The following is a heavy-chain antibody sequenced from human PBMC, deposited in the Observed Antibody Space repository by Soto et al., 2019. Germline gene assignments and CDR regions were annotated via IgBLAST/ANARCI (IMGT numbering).Heavy chain of an antibody. D-gene: IGHD1-26*01. Sequence: QVQLVQSGAEVKKPGASVKVSCKASGYTFTSYYMHWVRQAPGQGLEWMGIINPSGGSTSYAQKFQGRVTMTRDTSTSTVYMELSSLGSEDTAVYYWARASISGWELPYFYYWGQGTLVTFSS. CDR3: ARASISGWELPYFYY. J-gene: IGHJ4*02. CDR2: INPSGGST. CDR1: GYTFTSYY. V-gene: IGHV1-46*01.